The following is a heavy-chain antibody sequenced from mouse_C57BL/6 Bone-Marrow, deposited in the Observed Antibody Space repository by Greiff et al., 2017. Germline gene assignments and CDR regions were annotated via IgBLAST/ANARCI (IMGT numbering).Heavy chain of an antibody. J-gene: IGHJ1*03. D-gene: IGHD1-1*01. CDR2: ISNLAYSI. CDR1: GFTFSDYG. V-gene: IGHV5-15*01. CDR3: ARLGTTVVATDWYFDV. Sequence: EVMLVESGGGLVQPGGSLKLSCAASGFTFSDYGMAWVRQAPRKGPEWVAFISNLAYSIYYADTVTGRFTISRENAKNTLYLEMSSLRSEDTAMYYCARLGTTVVATDWYFDVWGTGTTVTVSS.